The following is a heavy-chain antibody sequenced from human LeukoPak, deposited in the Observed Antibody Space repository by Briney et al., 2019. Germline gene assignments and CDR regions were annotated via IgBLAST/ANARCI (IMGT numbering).Heavy chain of an antibody. Sequence: PSETLSLTCTVSGGSISTYYWNWIRQPPGKRLEWIGYIYYSGSTHYNPSLKSRVTISVDTSKNQFSLKLSSVTAADTAVYYCARQTSVVSSFDYWGQGTLVTVSS. CDR2: IYYSGST. J-gene: IGHJ4*02. CDR3: ARQTSVVSSFDY. V-gene: IGHV4-59*08. CDR1: GGSISTYY. D-gene: IGHD4-23*01.